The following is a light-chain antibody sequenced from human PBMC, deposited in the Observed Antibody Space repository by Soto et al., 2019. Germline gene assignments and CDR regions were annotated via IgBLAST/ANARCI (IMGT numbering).Light chain of an antibody. J-gene: IGKJ2*01. Sequence: DIQMTQPPSTLSASVGDRVTITCRASQSLSGWLAWYQQKPGKAPKLLIYKTSTLESGVPSRFSGSGSGTQFTLTITSLQPDDFATYYCLQYNSLYTSGQGTKVDI. CDR2: KTS. CDR3: LQYNSLYT. V-gene: IGKV1-5*03. CDR1: QSLSGW.